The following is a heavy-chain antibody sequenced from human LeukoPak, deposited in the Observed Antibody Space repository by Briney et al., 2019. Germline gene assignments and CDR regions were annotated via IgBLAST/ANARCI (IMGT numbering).Heavy chain of an antibody. J-gene: IGHJ4*02. CDR3: AKADYDILGFDY. CDR1: GFTFSSYA. Sequence: PGGSLRLSCAASGFTFSSYAMSWVRQAPGKGLEWVSAISGSGGSTYYADSVKGRFTTSRDNSKNTLYLQMNSLRAEDTAVYYCAKADYDILGFDYWGQGTLVTVSS. CDR2: ISGSGGST. V-gene: IGHV3-23*01. D-gene: IGHD3-9*01.